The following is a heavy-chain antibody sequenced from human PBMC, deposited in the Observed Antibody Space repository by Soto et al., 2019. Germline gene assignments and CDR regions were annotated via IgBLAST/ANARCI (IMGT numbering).Heavy chain of an antibody. CDR2: IYNNGRT. CDR3: ARDLGGGYNYAFDI. CDR1: GGSISSDY. J-gene: IGHJ3*02. D-gene: IGHD5-12*01. V-gene: IGHV4-59*01. Sequence: SETLSLTCTVSGGSISSDYWRWIRQPPGKGLEWIGYIYNNGRTNYNPSLKRRVTISVDTSKNQFSLKLSSVTAADTAVYYCARDLGGGYNYAFDIWGQGTMVTVSS.